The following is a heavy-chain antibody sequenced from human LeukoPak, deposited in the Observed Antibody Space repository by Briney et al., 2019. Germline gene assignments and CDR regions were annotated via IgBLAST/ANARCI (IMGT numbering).Heavy chain of an antibody. CDR3: ARSLPYGTTWYGRSDF. Sequence: GGSLRLSCAASGFPFNAYWMTWVRQAPGKGLEWVANIRQDGDTKYYVDSVKGRFTISRDNAMNSLYLQMNSLIAEDTAIYYCARSLPYGTTWYGRSDFWGQGTLVTVSS. D-gene: IGHD6-13*01. CDR1: GFPFNAYW. CDR2: IRQDGDTK. V-gene: IGHV3-7*03. J-gene: IGHJ4*02.